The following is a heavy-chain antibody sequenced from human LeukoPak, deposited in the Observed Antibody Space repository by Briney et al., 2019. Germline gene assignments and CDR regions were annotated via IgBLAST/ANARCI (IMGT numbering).Heavy chain of an antibody. CDR2: IKEDGSKK. V-gene: IGHV3-7*01. J-gene: IGHJ3*02. Sequence: GGSLRLSCAASGFTFSSYWMIWVRQAPGKGLEWVASIKEDGSKKHYVDSVKGRFSISRDNAKKSLFLQMNSLRAEDTAVYYCARDSLSRRRAFDIWGQGTMVAVSS. CDR3: ARDSLSRRRAFDI. D-gene: IGHD6-25*01. CDR1: GFTFSSYW.